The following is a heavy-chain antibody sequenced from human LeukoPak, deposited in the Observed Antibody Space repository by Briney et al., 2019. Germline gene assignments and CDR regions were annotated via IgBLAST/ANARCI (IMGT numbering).Heavy chain of an antibody. CDR1: GFTVSSNY. V-gene: IGHV3-66*01. D-gene: IGHD3-22*01. CDR3: ASSPSSGYYNY. CDR2: IYSGGST. J-gene: IGHJ4*02. Sequence: PGGSLRLSCAASGFTVSSNYMSWVRQAPGKGLEWVSVIYSGGSTYYADSVKGRFTISRDNSKNTLYLQVNSLRAEDTAVYYCASSPSSGYYNYWGQGTLVTVSS.